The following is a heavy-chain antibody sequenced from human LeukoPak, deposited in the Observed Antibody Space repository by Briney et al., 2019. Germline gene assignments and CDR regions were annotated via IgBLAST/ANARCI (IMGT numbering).Heavy chain of an antibody. D-gene: IGHD4-11*01. CDR3: ARHLDYGNALHYYFDY. J-gene: IGHJ4*02. Sequence: GSLRLSCAASGFTFNNAWMSWVRQPPGKGLEWIGEINHSGSTNYNPSLKSRVTISVDTSKNQFSLKLCSVTAADTAVYYCARHLDYGNALHYYFDYWGQGTLVTVSS. CDR1: GFTFNNAW. V-gene: IGHV4-34*01. CDR2: INHSGST.